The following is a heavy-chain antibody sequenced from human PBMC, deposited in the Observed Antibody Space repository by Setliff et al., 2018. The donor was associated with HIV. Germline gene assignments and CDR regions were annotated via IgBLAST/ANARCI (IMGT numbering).Heavy chain of an antibody. CDR3: ARGWGHDGFDF. CDR2: IYNSAST. Sequence: PSETLSLTCTVSGDSISTDYWTWIRQPPGKGLEWIGYIYNSASTSYNPSLKSRATMSIDTSKNQFSLNVSSVTAADTAVYYCARGWGHDGFDFWGQGTMVTVSS. CDR1: GDSISTDY. V-gene: IGHV4-59*12. J-gene: IGHJ3*01. D-gene: IGHD7-27*01.